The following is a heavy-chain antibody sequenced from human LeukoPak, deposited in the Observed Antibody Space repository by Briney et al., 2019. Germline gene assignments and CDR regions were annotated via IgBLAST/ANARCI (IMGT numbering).Heavy chain of an antibody. CDR1: GFTFSSYA. CDR2: ISGSGGST. CDR3: AKDSGFGRGYSYGKYNWFDP. Sequence: PGGSLRLSCAASGFTFSSYAMSWVRQAPGKGLEWVSAISGSGGSTYYADSVKGRFTISRDNSKNSLYLQMNSLRAEDTALYYCAKDSGFGRGYSYGKYNWFDPWGQGTLVTVSS. D-gene: IGHD5-18*01. J-gene: IGHJ5*02. V-gene: IGHV3-23*01.